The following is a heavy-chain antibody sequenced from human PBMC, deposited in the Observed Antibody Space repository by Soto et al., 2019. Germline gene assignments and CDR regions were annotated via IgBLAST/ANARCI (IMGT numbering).Heavy chain of an antibody. D-gene: IGHD5-12*01. CDR2: IWYDGSNK. CDR3: ARDSRRDGYNLPSLDY. V-gene: IGHV3-33*01. Sequence: GGSLRLSCAASGFTFSSYGMHWVRQAPGKGLEWVAVIWYDGSNKYYADSVKGRFTISRDNSKNTLYLQMNSLRAEDTAVYYCARDSRRDGYNLPSLDYWGQGTLVTVSS. CDR1: GFTFSSYG. J-gene: IGHJ4*02.